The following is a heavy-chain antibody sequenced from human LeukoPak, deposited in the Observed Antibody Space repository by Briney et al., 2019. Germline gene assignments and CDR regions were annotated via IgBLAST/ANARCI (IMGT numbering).Heavy chain of an antibody. CDR2: ISYDGSNK. Sequence: GGSLRLSCAASGFTFSSYAMHWVRQAPGKGLEWVAVISYDGSNKYYADSVKGRFTFSRDNSKNTLYLQMNSLRAEDTAVYYCARTGRVVVPAAPGVYWGQGTLVTVSS. CDR3: ARTGRVVVPAAPGVY. D-gene: IGHD2-2*01. V-gene: IGHV3-30-3*01. CDR1: GFTFSSYA. J-gene: IGHJ4*02.